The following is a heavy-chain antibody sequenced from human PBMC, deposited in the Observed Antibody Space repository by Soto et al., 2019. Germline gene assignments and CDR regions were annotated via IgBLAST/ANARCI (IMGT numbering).Heavy chain of an antibody. Sequence: SETLSLTCSVSGGSISSYYWTWIRQPPGKGLEWIGHIYYSGNTDYNPSLKSRLAISIDTSKNQFSLKLSSVTAADTAVYFCAREGGESSDGLYYFDSWGQGSLVTVSS. CDR3: AREGGESSDGLYYFDS. J-gene: IGHJ4*02. CDR1: GGSISSYY. CDR2: IYYSGNT. V-gene: IGHV4-59*12. D-gene: IGHD3-16*01.